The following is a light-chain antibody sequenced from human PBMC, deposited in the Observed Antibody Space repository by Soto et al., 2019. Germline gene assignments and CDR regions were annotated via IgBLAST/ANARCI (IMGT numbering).Light chain of an antibody. J-gene: IGKJ4*01. CDR2: RTS. CDR1: QSISSN. CDR3: QQYNNWPRAT. V-gene: IGKV3-15*01. Sequence: EIVMTQSPATVSVSPGERSTLSRRASQSISSNLAWYQQKPGQAPRLLMFRTSSRATGFPARFSGSGSGTEFNLTISSLQSEDFGVYYCQQYNNWPRATFGGGTKVDIK.